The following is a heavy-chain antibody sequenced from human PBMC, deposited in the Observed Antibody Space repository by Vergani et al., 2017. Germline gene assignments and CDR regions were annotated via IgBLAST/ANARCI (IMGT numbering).Heavy chain of an antibody. CDR3: ARGLETEYYDILTGTPHY. V-gene: IGHV3-21*01. Sequence: EVQLVESGGGLVKPGGSLRLSCAASGFTFSSYSMNWVRQAPGKGLEWVSSISSSSSYIYYADSVKGRFTISRDNAKNSLYLQMNSLRAEDTAVYYCARGLETEYYDILTGTPHYWGQGTLVTVAS. J-gene: IGHJ4*02. CDR1: GFTFSSYS. CDR2: ISSSSSYI. D-gene: IGHD3-9*01.